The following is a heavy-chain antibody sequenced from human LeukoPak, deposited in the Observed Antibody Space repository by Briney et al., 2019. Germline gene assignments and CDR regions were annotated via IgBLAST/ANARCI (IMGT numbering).Heavy chain of an antibody. Sequence: PGGTLRLSCAASRFTFRSYCMHCVREAPGKGLVWVARINIDGSSGSYADSVEGRFTISRDNAKNTVYLQMNSLRAEDTAVYYCTREVSGSLYFDYWGQGTLVTVSS. D-gene: IGHD1-26*01. CDR2: INIDGSSG. V-gene: IGHV3-74*01. CDR1: RFTFRSYC. CDR3: TREVSGSLYFDY. J-gene: IGHJ4*02.